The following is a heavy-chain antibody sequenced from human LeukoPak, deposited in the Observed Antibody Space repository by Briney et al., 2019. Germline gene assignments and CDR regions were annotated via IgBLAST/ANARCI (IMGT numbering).Heavy chain of an antibody. D-gene: IGHD6-19*01. Sequence: GSSVKVSCTASGGTFSSYAISWVRQAPGQGLEWMGGIIPIFGTANYAQKFQGRVTITADESTSTAYMELSSLRSEDTAVYYCARDPLGISSGWYYDYWGQGTLVTVSS. CDR3: ARDPLGISSGWYYDY. V-gene: IGHV1-69*01. CDR1: GGTFSSYA. J-gene: IGHJ4*02. CDR2: IIPIFGTA.